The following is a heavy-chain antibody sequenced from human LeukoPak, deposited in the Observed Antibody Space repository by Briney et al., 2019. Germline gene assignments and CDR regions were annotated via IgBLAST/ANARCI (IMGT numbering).Heavy chain of an antibody. Sequence: PGRSLTLSCAVSGFSFSIYTMTWVRQAPRKGLEFVSSINSGSSFTYHADSVRGRFPSSRDDAKTSLYLKMKGLKAKDRPFYYCARDFTQVDEWGQGSPV. J-gene: IGHJ4*02. D-gene: IGHD3-16*01. CDR3: ARDFTQVDE. V-gene: IGHV3-21*01. CDR1: GFSFSIYT. CDR2: INSGSSFT.